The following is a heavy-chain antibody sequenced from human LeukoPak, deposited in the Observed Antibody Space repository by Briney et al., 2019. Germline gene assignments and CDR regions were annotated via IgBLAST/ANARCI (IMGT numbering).Heavy chain of an antibody. J-gene: IGHJ4*02. Sequence: AGGSLRLSCAASGFTVSSNYMSWVRQAPGKGLEWVSVIYSGGSTYYADSVKGRFTISRDNSKNTLYLQMNSLRAEDTAVYYCARDAYYGSGSYYGYWGQGTLVTVSS. D-gene: IGHD3-10*01. CDR2: IYSGGST. CDR3: ARDAYYGSGSYYGY. CDR1: GFTVSSNY. V-gene: IGHV3-66*01.